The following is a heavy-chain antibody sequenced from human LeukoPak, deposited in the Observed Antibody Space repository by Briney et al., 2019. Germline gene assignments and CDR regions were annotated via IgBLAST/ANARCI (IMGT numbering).Heavy chain of an antibody. V-gene: IGHV4-31*03. D-gene: IGHD3-10*01. J-gene: IGHJ6*02. CDR2: IYYSGST. CDR1: GGSISSGGYY. Sequence: SETLSLTCTVSGGSISSGGYYWSWIRQHPGKGLEWIGYIYYSGSTYYNPSLKSRVTISVDTSKNQFSLKLSSVTAADTAVYYCARTMVRGVIYYYYGMDVWGQGTTVTVSS. CDR3: ARTMVRGVIYYYYGMDV.